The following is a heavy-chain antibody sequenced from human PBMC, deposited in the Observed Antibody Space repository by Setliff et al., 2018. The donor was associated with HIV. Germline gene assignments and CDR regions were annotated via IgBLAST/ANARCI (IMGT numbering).Heavy chain of an antibody. CDR3: TKPTTVVTSYYFDS. D-gene: IGHD4-17*01. J-gene: IGHJ4*02. CDR1: GFTFSNYG. Sequence: HPGGSLRLSCGASGFTFSNYGMQWVRQAPGKGLEWVAIISYHERDTFYADSVKGRFTISRDNSKNMLYLQMNSLRTEDTAVYYCTKPTTVVTSYYFDSWGQGTQVTVSS. CDR2: ISYHERDT. V-gene: IGHV3-30*18.